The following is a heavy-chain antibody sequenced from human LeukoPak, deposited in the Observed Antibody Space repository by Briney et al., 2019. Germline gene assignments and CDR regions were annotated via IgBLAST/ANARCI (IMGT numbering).Heavy chain of an antibody. CDR2: FYYTGDT. CDR1: DGSITTSSLY. D-gene: IGHD6-19*01. CDR3: VRAVGSVAGPGDWFDP. J-gene: IGHJ5*02. Sequence: SETLSLTCNVSDGSITTSSLYWGWVRQTPGKGLEWIGTFYYTGDTFYNRSLKSRVTITVDTSKDQFFLALSSVTAADTAVYYCVRAVGSVAGPGDWFDPWGPGILVTVSS. V-gene: IGHV4-39*01.